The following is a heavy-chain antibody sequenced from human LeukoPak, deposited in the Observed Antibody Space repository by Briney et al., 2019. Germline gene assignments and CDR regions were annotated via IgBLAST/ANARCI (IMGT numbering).Heavy chain of an antibody. J-gene: IGHJ4*02. Sequence: GGSLRLSCAASGFTFSSYGMHWVRQAPGKGLEWVAVISYDGSNKYYADSVKGRFTISRDNSKNTLYLQMNSLRAEDTAVYYCARAYSSGWYGGGFDYWGQGTLVTVSS. V-gene: IGHV3-30*03. CDR2: ISYDGSNK. CDR1: GFTFSSYG. CDR3: ARAYSSGWYGGGFDY. D-gene: IGHD6-19*01.